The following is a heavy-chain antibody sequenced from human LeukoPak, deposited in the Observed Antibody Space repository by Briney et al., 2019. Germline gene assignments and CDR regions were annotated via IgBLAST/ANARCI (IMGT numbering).Heavy chain of an antibody. V-gene: IGHV3-23*01. CDR3: AKSYHYGSGADCFDY. Sequence: PGGSLRLSCAASGFTFSSYAMSWVRQAPGKGLEWVLAISGSSTSTYYADSVKGRFTISRDNSKNTLYLQMNSLRAEDTAVYYCAKSYHYGSGADCFDYWGQGTLVTVSS. CDR1: GFTFSSYA. CDR2: ISGSSTST. D-gene: IGHD3-10*01. J-gene: IGHJ4*02.